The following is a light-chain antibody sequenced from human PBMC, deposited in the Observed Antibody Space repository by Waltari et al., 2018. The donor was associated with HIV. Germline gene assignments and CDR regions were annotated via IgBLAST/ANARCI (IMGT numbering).Light chain of an antibody. Sequence: ETVMTQSPATLSVSPGERATLSCRASQSVSSNLAWYQQKPGQAPRLLIYGASNRVTSIPARFSGSGSGTEFTLTISSLQSEDFAVYYCQQYNNWPPYTFGQGTKVEIK. CDR2: GAS. CDR1: QSVSSN. CDR3: QQYNNWPPYT. V-gene: IGKV3-15*01. J-gene: IGKJ2*01.